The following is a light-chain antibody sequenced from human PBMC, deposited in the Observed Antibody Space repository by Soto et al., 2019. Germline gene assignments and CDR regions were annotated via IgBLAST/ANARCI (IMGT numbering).Light chain of an antibody. Sequence: QSALTQPPSVSGSPGQSVTISCTGTSSDVGSYNRVSWYQQPPGTAPKLMIYEVSNRPSGVPDRFSGSKSGNTASLTISGLQREDQAAYSCSLYNSTSTWVFGTGTKVTV. CDR2: EVS. CDR3: SLYNSTSTWV. J-gene: IGLJ1*01. CDR1: SSDVGSYNR. V-gene: IGLV2-18*01.